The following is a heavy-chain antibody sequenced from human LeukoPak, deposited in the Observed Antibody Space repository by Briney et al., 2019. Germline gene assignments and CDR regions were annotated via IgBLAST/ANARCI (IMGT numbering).Heavy chain of an antibody. J-gene: IGHJ4*02. CDR2: IGTAGDT. CDR3: ARASLLTVQRLDY. V-gene: IGHV3-13*01. CDR1: GFTFSSYD. Sequence: GGSLRLSCAASGFTFSSYDMHWVRQATGKGLEWVSAIGTAGDTYYPGSVKGRFTISRDNAKNSLYLQMNSLRCEDTAVHYCARASLLTVQRLDYWGQGPLVPLS. D-gene: IGHD6-6*01.